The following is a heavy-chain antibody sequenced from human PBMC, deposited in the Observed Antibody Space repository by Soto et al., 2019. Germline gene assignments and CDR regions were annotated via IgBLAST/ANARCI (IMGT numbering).Heavy chain of an antibody. J-gene: IGHJ5*02. Sequence: GGSLRLSCAASGFTFSSYAMSWVRQAPGKGLEWVSAISGSGGSTYYADSVKGRFTISRDNSKNTLYLQMNSLRAEDTAVYYCAKDPSRVSSSPNNWFDPWGQGTLVTVSS. CDR2: ISGSGGST. D-gene: IGHD6-6*01. CDR3: AKDPSRVSSSPNNWFDP. V-gene: IGHV3-23*01. CDR1: GFTFSSYA.